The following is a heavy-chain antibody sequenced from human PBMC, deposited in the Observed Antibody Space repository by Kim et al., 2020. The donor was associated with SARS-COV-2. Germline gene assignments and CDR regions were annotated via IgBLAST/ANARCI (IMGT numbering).Heavy chain of an antibody. CDR3: ARVGGYSGYDYLDY. Sequence: SETLSLTCEVYGGSLSGYYWSWIRQSPGKGLEWIGEINHSGYTNYNPSLKSRITISVDTSKNQFSLNLSSVTAADTAVYYCARVGGYSGYDYLDYWGQGTLVTVSS. CDR1: GGSLSGYY. CDR2: INHSGYT. V-gene: IGHV4-34*01. D-gene: IGHD5-12*01. J-gene: IGHJ4*02.